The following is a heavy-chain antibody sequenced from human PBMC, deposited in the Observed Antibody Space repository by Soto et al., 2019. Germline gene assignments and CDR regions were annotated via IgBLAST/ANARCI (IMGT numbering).Heavy chain of an antibody. CDR2: ISYDGSNK. CDR1: GFTFSSYG. D-gene: IGHD6-6*01. Sequence: QVQLVESGGGVVQPGRSLRLSCAASGFTFSSYGMHWVRQAPGKGLEWVAVISYDGSNKYYADSVKGRFTISRDNSKNTLYLQMNSLRAEDTAVYYCAKVYSSSSTFDYWGQGTLVTVSS. J-gene: IGHJ4*02. CDR3: AKVYSSSSTFDY. V-gene: IGHV3-30*18.